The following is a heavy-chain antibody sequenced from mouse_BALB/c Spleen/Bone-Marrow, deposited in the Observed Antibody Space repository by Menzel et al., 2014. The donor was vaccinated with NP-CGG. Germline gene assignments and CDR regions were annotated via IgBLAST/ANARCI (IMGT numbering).Heavy chain of an antibody. CDR1: GFDFSRYW. CDR3: SRLYYYGNFAY. CDR2: INPDSSTI. V-gene: IGHV4-1*02. J-gene: IGHJ3*01. Sequence: EVQVVESGGGLVQPGGSLELSCAASGFDFSRYWMSWVRQAPGKGLEWIGEINPDSSTINYTPSLKDKFIISRDNAKNTLYLQMSKVRSEDTALYYCSRLYYYGNFAYWGQGTLVTVSA. D-gene: IGHD1-1*01.